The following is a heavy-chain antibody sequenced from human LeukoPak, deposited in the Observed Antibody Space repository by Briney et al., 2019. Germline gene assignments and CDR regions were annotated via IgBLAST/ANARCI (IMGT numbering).Heavy chain of an antibody. CDR1: RFTVSSNY. J-gene: IGHJ4*02. Sequence: GGSLRLSCAASRFTVSSNYMSWVRQAPGKGLEWVSVIYSGGSTYYADSVKGRFTISRDNSKNTLYLQMNSLRAEDTAVYYCARPRIWFGNTLEDYWGQGTLVTVSS. CDR3: ARPRIWFGNTLEDY. CDR2: IYSGGST. V-gene: IGHV3-53*01. D-gene: IGHD3-10*01.